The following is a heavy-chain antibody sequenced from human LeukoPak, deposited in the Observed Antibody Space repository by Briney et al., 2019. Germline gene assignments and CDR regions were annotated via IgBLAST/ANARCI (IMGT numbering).Heavy chain of an antibody. V-gene: IGHV5-51*01. CDR2: IHPDDSDT. D-gene: IGHD3-10*01. CDR3: ARRYYQRSWTSNFFDY. J-gene: IGHJ4*02. Sequence: GESLKISCQGSGYSFTTYWIGWVRQMPGKGLEWMGIIHPDDSDTRYSPSFQGQVTISVDKSISTAYLQWSSLKASDTAIHYCARRYYQRSWTSNFFDYWGQGTLVTVSS. CDR1: GYSFTTYW.